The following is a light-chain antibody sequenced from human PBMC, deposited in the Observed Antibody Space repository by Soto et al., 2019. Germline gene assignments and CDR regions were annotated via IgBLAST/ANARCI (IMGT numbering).Light chain of an antibody. CDR2: GAS. CDR3: QQYNTYPHT. CDR1: RGITTW. V-gene: IGKV1D-16*01. Sequence: DIQMTQSPSSLSASVGDRATITCRGSRGITTWLAWYQQKPERAPKSLIYGASSLQIGVPSRFSGSGSGTDFTLTISSLQPEDFATYYCQQYNTYPHTFGQGTKLEIK. J-gene: IGKJ2*01.